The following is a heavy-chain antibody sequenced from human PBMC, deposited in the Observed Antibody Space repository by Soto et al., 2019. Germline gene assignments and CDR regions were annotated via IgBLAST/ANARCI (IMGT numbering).Heavy chain of an antibody. CDR1: GFTFDDYA. Sequence: GGSLRLSCAASGFTFDDYAMHWVRQAPGKGLEWVSGISWNSGSIGYADSVKGRFTISRDNAKNSLYLQMNSLRAEDTALYYCAKDIGGLGHIVVVTAIDYWGQGTLVTVSS. D-gene: IGHD2-21*02. J-gene: IGHJ4*02. V-gene: IGHV3-9*01. CDR3: AKDIGGLGHIVVVTAIDY. CDR2: ISWNSGSI.